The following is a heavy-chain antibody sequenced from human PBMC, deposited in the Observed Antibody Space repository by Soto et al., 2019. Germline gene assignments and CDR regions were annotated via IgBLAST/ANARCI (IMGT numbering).Heavy chain of an antibody. CDR1: GASISSGEHY. D-gene: IGHD3-10*01. J-gene: IGHJ4*02. CDR3: ARYEGRGILDY. V-gene: IGHV4-31*03. CDR2: SYISGNT. Sequence: QVQLQESGPGLVKPSQTLSLTCTVSGASISSGEHYWSWIRQHPGEGLEWIGYSYISGNTDYNPSLKSRLTTSVDTSKNQFSLSLSSVTAADSAVYYCARYEGRGILDYWGQGTLVTVSS.